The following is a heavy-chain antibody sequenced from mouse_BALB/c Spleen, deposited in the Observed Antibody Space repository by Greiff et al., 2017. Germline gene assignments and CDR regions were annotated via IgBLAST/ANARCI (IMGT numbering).Heavy chain of an antibody. D-gene: IGHD2-1*01. CDR3: ARSGYGNYDAMDY. CDR1: GYTFTSYW. Sequence: VKLMESGAELAKPGASVKMSCKASGYTFTSYWMHWVKQRPGQGLEWIGYINPSTGYTEYNQKFKDKATLTADKSSSTAYMQLSSLTSEDSAVYYCARSGYGNYDAMDYWGQGTSVTVSS. V-gene: IGHV1-7*01. J-gene: IGHJ4*01. CDR2: INPSTGYT.